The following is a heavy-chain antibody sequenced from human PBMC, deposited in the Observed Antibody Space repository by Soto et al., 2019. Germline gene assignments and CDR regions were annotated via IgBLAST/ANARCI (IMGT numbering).Heavy chain of an antibody. Sequence: QVQLVQSGAEVKKPGASMKVSCKASGYTLTTYGISWVRQAPGQGLEWMGWISAYNGNTNYAQKFQDRVTMTTDTSTSIAYMELRSLRSDDTAVYYCARGPPTSCSGGSCYSHYFAYWGQGTLVTVSS. CDR3: ARGPPTSCSGGSCYSHYFAY. D-gene: IGHD2-15*01. V-gene: IGHV1-18*01. CDR2: ISAYNGNT. J-gene: IGHJ4*02. CDR1: GYTLTTYG.